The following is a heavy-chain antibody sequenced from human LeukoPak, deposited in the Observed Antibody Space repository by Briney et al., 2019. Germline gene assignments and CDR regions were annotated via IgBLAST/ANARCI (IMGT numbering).Heavy chain of an antibody. J-gene: IGHJ3*02. CDR3: ARGHGIAAAVTDAFDI. V-gene: IGHV1-8*01. D-gene: IGHD6-13*01. CDR1: GYTFTSYD. CDR2: MNPNSGNT. Sequence: GASVKVSCKASGYTFTSYDINWVRQATGQGLEWMGWMNPNSGNTGYAQKFQGRVTMTRNTSISTAYMELSSLRSEDTAVYYCARGHGIAAAVTDAFDIWGQGTMVTVSS.